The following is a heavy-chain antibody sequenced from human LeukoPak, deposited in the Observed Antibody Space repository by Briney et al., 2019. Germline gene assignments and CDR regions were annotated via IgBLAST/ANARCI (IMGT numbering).Heavy chain of an antibody. CDR3: ARGGGAAAGSGYYFDY. CDR2: INHSGST. V-gene: IGHV4-34*01. D-gene: IGHD6-13*01. J-gene: IGHJ4*02. CDR1: GGSFSGYY. Sequence: SSETLSLTCAVYGGSFSGYYWSWIRQPPGKGLEWIGEINHSGSTNYNPSLKSRVTISVDTSKNQFSLKLSSVTAADTAVYYCARGGGAAAGSGYYFDYWGQGTLVTVSS.